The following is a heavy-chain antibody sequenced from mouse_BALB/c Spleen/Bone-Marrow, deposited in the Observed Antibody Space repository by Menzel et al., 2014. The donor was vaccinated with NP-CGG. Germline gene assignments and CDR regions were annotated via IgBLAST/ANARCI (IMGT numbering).Heavy chain of an antibody. CDR2: IYPGDGDT. CDR1: GYTFTSYW. D-gene: IGHD2-3*01. V-gene: IGHV1-87*01. CDR3: ARWLLPFDY. J-gene: IGHJ2*01. Sequence: VQLQQSGAELARPGASVKLSCKASGYTFTSYWMHWVKQRPGQGLEWIGAIYPGDGDTRYTQKFKGKATLTADKSSSTAYMQLSSLASGDSAVYYCARWLLPFDYWGQGTTLTVSS.